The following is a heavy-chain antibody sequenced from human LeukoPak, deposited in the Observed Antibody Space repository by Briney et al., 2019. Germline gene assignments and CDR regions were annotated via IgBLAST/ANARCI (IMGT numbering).Heavy chain of an antibody. D-gene: IGHD4-17*01. Sequence: SVKVSCKASGGTFSDNAISWVRQAPGQRLEWMGGILPVSRVGNYAQKFLGRVTITADESTNTTYMEVTSLTSDDTAVYYCAGGYGDYVGYFDYWGQGTLVTVSS. V-gene: IGHV1-69*13. CDR3: AGGYGDYVGYFDY. J-gene: IGHJ4*02. CDR1: GGTFSDNA. CDR2: ILPVSRVG.